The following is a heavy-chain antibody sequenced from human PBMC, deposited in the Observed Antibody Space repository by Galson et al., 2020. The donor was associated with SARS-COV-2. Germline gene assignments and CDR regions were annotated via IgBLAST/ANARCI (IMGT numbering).Heavy chain of an antibody. J-gene: IGHJ4*02. Sequence: GGSLRLSCTASGFSFSNYCMSWVRQAPGKGLEWVANIDYDGNKIYYMDSAKGRFTVSRDNAKNSLFLQMNSLRAGDTAVYYCARILPGAVVSADYCHNWGQRTLVGVSS. CDR2: IDYDGNKI. CDR1: GFSFSNYC. D-gene: IGHD2-2*01. CDR3: ARILPGAVVSADYCHN. V-gene: IGHV3-7*01.